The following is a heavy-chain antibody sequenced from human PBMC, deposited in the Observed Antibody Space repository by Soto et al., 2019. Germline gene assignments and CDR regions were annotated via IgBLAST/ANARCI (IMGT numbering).Heavy chain of an antibody. CDR2: IYYSGST. CDR1: GGSISSSSYY. Sequence: KTSETLSLTCTVSGGSISSSSYYWGWIRQPPGKGLEWIGSIYYSGSTYYNPSLKSRVTISVDTSKNQFSLKLSSVTAADTAVYYCAGTMVRGVIPWFDPWGQGTLVTVSS. V-gene: IGHV4-39*01. CDR3: AGTMVRGVIPWFDP. J-gene: IGHJ5*02. D-gene: IGHD3-10*01.